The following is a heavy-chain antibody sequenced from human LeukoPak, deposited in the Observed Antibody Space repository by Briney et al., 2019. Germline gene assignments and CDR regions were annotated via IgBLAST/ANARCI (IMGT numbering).Heavy chain of an antibody. V-gene: IGHV4-39*07. Sequence: SETLSLTCTVSGGSISSTYYWGWIRQPPGKGLEWIGSIFYRGSTYNNPSLKSRVTISVDTSKNQFSLKLRSVTAADTAVYYCARTSGYSRTYYYYMDVWGKGTTVTVSS. J-gene: IGHJ6*03. CDR3: ARTSGYSRTYYYYMDV. CDR2: IFYRGST. D-gene: IGHD6-13*01. CDR1: GGSISSTYY.